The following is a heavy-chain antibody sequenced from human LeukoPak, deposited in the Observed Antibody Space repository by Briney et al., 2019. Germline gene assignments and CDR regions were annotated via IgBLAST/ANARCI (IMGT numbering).Heavy chain of an antibody. D-gene: IGHD3-10*01. V-gene: IGHV3-23*01. CDR3: ASHYGSGSWNWLDP. CDR2: ISGSGDST. Sequence: GGSLRLSCAASGSTFSNCGMSWVRQTPGRGWEWVSAISGSGDSTYYADSVKGRFTISRDNYKNTLYLQMNSLRAEDTAVYYCASHYGSGSWNWLDPWGQGTLVTVSS. CDR1: GSTFSNCG. J-gene: IGHJ5*02.